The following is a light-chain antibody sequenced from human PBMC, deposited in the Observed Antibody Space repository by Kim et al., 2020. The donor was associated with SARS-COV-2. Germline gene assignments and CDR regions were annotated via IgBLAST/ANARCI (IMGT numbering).Light chain of an antibody. V-gene: IGKV3-20*01. CDR1: QSVSSTY. J-gene: IGKJ1*01. Sequence: EIVLTQSPGTLSLSPGEKATLSCRASQSVSSTYLAWYQQKPGQAPRLLIYATSSRATGIPDRFSGSGSGTDFTVTISRLEPEDFAVYYCRQYGSSPWTFGQGTKVDIK. CDR2: ATS. CDR3: RQYGSSPWT.